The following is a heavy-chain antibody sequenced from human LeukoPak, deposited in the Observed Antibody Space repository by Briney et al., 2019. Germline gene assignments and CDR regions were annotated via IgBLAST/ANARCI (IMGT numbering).Heavy chain of an antibody. CDR2: MNPNTGKA. V-gene: IGHV1-8*01. Sequence: ASVKVSCKASGYTFTSYDITWVRQATGQGLEWMGWMNPNTGKAGYAQKFQGGLTMTSNTSMTTAYMELSSLRSEDTAVYYCARVARRTYEWLSRPDYFDYWGQGTLVTVSS. CDR1: GYTFTSYD. D-gene: IGHD3-3*01. J-gene: IGHJ4*02. CDR3: ARVARRTYEWLSRPDYFDY.